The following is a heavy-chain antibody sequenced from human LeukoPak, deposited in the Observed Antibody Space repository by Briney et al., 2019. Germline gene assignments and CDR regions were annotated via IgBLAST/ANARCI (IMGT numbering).Heavy chain of an antibody. CDR3: AGILGYCSGGSCPIKDY. D-gene: IGHD2-15*01. CDR2: INWNGGST. Sequence: GGSLRLSCAASGFTFDDYGMSWVRQAPGKGLEWVSGINWNGGSTGYADSVKGRFTISRDNSKNTLYLQMNSLRAEDTAVYYCAGILGYCSGGSCPIKDYWGQGTLVTVSS. J-gene: IGHJ4*02. CDR1: GFTFDDYG. V-gene: IGHV3-20*04.